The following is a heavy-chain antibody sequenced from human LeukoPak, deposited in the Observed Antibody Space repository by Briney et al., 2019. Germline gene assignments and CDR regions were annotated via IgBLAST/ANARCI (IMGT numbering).Heavy chain of an antibody. V-gene: IGHV4-34*01. J-gene: IGHJ4*02. CDR2: INHSRST. CDR3: VRHSGWYFGY. D-gene: IGHD6-19*01. Sequence: PSETLSLTCAVYGGSFSGYYWSWIRQPPGKGLEWIGEINHSRSTNYNPSLKSRVTISVDTSKNQFSLKLSSVTAADTAVYYCVRHSGWYFGYWGQGTLVTVSS. CDR1: GGSFSGYY.